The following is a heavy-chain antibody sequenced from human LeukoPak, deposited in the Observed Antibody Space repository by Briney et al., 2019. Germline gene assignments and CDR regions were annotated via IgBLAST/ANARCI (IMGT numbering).Heavy chain of an antibody. V-gene: IGHV3-23*01. D-gene: IGHD6-19*01. CDR1: GFTFSSYA. J-gene: IGHJ4*02. Sequence: GGSLRLSCAASGFTFSSYAMCWVCEAPGKGLEWVSAISGIGGSTYYADSVKGRFTISRDNSKNTLYLQMNSLRAEDTAVYYCAKDIYSSGDDYWGQGTLVTVSS. CDR3: AKDIYSSGDDY. CDR2: ISGIGGST.